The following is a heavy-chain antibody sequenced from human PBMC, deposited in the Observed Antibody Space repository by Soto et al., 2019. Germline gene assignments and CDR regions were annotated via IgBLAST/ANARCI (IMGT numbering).Heavy chain of an antibody. CDR1: GGTFSSYT. V-gene: IGHV1-69*02. CDR2: IIPILGIA. J-gene: IGHJ3*02. Sequence: QVQLVQSGAEVKKTGSSVKVSCKASGGTFSSYTISWVRQAPGQGLEWMGRIIPILGIANSAQKFQGRVTITSDKSTSTAYIELSSLRADDTAVYYCARFVVPAPIDAFDIWGQGTMVTVSS. D-gene: IGHD2-2*02. CDR3: ARFVVPAPIDAFDI.